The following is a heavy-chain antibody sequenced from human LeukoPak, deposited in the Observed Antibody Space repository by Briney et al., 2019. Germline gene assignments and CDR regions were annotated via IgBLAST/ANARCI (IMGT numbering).Heavy chain of an antibody. D-gene: IGHD6-19*01. J-gene: IGHJ4*02. CDR2: IYHSGST. CDR1: GGSISSSNW. CDR3: ARDVRSGPPGRFDS. Sequence: PSGTLSLTCAVSGGSISSSNWWSWVRQPPGKGLEWIGEIYHSGSTNYNPSLKSRVTISVDKSKNQFSLKLSSVTAADAAVYYCARDVRSGPPGRFDSWGQRTLVTVSS. V-gene: IGHV4-4*02.